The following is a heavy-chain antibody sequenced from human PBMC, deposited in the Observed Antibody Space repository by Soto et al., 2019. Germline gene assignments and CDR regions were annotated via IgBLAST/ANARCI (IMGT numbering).Heavy chain of an antibody. D-gene: IGHD3-22*01. CDR1: GSTFTSYG. Sequence: GASVKVSFKASGSTFTSYGISWVRQAPGQGLEWMGWISAYNGNTNYAQKLQGRVTMTTDTSTSTAYMELRSLRSDDTAVYYCARGTHYYDSSVAEYFQHWGQGTRVTVSS. CDR3: ARGTHYYDSSVAEYFQH. J-gene: IGHJ1*01. V-gene: IGHV1-18*04. CDR2: ISAYNGNT.